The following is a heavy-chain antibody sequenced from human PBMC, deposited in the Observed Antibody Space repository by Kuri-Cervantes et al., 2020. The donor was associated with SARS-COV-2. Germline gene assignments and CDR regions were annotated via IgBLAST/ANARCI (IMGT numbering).Heavy chain of an antibody. J-gene: IGHJ5*02. D-gene: IGHD1-7*01. CDR1: GYTFTSYG. V-gene: IGHV1-8*02. CDR3: ARDKADWNYDLWFDP. CDR2: MNPNSGNT. Sequence: ASVKVSCKASGYTFTSYGISWVRQAPGQGLEWMGWMNPNSGNTGYAQKFQGRVTMTRNTSISTAYMELSSLRSEDTAVYYCARDKADWNYDLWFDPWGQGTLVTVSS.